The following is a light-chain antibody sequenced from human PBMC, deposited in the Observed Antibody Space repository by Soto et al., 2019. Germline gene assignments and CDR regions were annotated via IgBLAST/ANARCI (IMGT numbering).Light chain of an antibody. CDR3: QQSSALQMT. CDR1: QTLSPNY. V-gene: IGKV3-20*01. J-gene: IGKJ5*01. CDR2: GSS. Sequence: DIVLTQSPGTLALSPGERATLPCRASQTLSPNYLAWCPKKPGHPPRLLIYGSSKRATGIPDRLSGTLYGNDFTLTISRLEPDEWGVDVGQQSSALQMTFGQGTRLEIK.